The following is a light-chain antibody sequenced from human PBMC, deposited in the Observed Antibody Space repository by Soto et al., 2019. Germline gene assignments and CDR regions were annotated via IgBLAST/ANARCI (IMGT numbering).Light chain of an antibody. CDR3: QQRSNWPPLFT. V-gene: IGKV3-11*01. J-gene: IGKJ3*01. CDR1: QSVSSY. Sequence: EIVLTQSPATLSLSPGERATLSCRASQSVSSYLAWYQQKPGQAPRLLIYDASTRATGIPARFSGSGSGTDFTPHISSLEPEDFAVYYCQQRSNWPPLFTFGPGTKVDIK. CDR2: DAS.